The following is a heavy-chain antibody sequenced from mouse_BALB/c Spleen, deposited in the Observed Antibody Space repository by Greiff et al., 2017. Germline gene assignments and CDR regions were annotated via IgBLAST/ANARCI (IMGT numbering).Heavy chain of an antibody. CDR2: ISYDGSN. V-gene: IGHV3-6*02. CDR1: GYSITSGYY. CDR3: ARDPLCFAY. J-gene: IGHJ3*01. Sequence: EVQLQQSGPSLVKPSQTLSLTCSVTGYSITSGYYWNWIRQFPGNKLEWMGYISYDGSNNYNPSLKNRISITRDTSKNQFFLKLNSVTTEDTATYYCARDPLCFAYWGQGTLVTVSA.